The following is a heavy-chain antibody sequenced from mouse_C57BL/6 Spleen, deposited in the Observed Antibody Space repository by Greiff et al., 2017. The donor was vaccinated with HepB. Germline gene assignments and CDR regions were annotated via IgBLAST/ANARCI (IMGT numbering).Heavy chain of an antibody. Sequence: EVKLVESGGDLVKPGGSLKLSCAASGFTFSSYGMSWVRQTPDKRLEWVATISSGGSYTYYPDSVKGRFTISRDNAKNTLYLQMSSLKSEDTAMYYCARGGNYEGYWGQGTTLTVSS. CDR1: GFTFSSYG. J-gene: IGHJ2*01. V-gene: IGHV5-6*01. CDR3: ARGGNYEGY. D-gene: IGHD2-1*01. CDR2: ISSGGSYT.